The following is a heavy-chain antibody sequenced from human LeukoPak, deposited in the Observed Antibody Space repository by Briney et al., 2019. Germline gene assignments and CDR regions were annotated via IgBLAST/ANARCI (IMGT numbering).Heavy chain of an antibody. J-gene: IGHJ5*02. CDR1: GGSISSYY. CDR3: ARRVVVAAARQWFDP. CDR2: IYYSGST. V-gene: IGHV4-59*08. D-gene: IGHD2-15*01. Sequence: SETLSLTCTVSGGSISSYYWSWIRQPPGKGLEWIGYIYYSGSTNYNPSLKSRVTISVDTSKNQFSLKLSSVTAADTAVYYCARRVVVAAARQWFDPWGQGTLVTVSS.